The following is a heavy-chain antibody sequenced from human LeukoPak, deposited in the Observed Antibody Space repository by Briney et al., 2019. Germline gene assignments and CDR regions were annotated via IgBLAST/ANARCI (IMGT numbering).Heavy chain of an antibody. V-gene: IGHV4-39*07. CDR3: ARDRVVVVTAIETNFDY. CDR2: IYYSGST. D-gene: IGHD2-21*02. CDR1: GGSIGGHY. J-gene: IGHJ4*02. Sequence: SETLSLTCTVSGGSIGGHYWSWIRQPPGKGLEWIGSIYYSGSTYYNPSLKSRVTISVGTSKNQFSLKLSSVTAADTAVYYCARDRVVVVTAIETNFDYWGQGTLVTVSS.